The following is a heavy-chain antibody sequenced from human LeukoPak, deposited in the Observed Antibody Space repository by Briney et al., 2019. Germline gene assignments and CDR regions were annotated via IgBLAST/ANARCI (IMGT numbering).Heavy chain of an antibody. CDR1: GGSISSSSYY. CDR3: AKSIAGYDY. V-gene: IGHV4-39*01. Sequence: SETLSLTCTVSGGSISSSSYYWGWIRQPPGKGLEWIGSIYYSGSTYYNPSLKSRVAISVDTSKNQFSLKLSSVTAADTAVYYCAKSIAGYDYWGQGTLVTVSS. J-gene: IGHJ4*02. D-gene: IGHD2/OR15-2a*01. CDR2: IYYSGST.